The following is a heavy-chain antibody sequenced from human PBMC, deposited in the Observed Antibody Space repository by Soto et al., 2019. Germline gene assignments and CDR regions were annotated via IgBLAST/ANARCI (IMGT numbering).Heavy chain of an antibody. D-gene: IGHD6-13*01. CDR1: GYSISSGYY. V-gene: IGHV4-38-2*01. CDR2: IYHSGST. J-gene: IGHJ6*02. CDR3: ARLAPIAAADGMDV. Sequence: PSENLSLTCAVSGYSISSGYYWGWIRQSPGKGLEWIGSIYHSGSTYYNPSLKSRVIISVDTSKNQFSLKLSSVTAADTAVYYCARLAPIAAADGMDVWGQVTTVT.